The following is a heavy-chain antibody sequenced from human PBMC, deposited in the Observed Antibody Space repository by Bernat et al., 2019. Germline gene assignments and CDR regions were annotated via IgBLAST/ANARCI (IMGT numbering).Heavy chain of an antibody. D-gene: IGHD7-27*01. Sequence: EVQLVESGGGLVQPGGSLRLSCTASGFTLSIYEMNWVRQAPGKGLEWVSYISSSDNTVYYADSVKGRFTISRDNAKNSLYLQMNSLRVEDTAVCSCARGPGQNWYFDLWGRGTLVTVSS. CDR2: ISSSDNTV. V-gene: IGHV3-48*03. CDR1: GFTLSIYE. J-gene: IGHJ2*01. CDR3: ARGPGQNWYFDL.